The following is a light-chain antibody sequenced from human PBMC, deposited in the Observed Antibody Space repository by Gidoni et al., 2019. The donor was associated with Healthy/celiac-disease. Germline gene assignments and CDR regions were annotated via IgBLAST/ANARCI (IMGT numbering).Light chain of an antibody. Sequence: SYDLPQPPPASSFPGQTARITCSGDALPKQYAYWYQQKPGQAPVLVIYKDRERPSGIPERFSGSSSGTTGTLTISGVQAEDEADYYCQSADSSGTYGVFGGGTKLTVL. CDR2: KDR. J-gene: IGLJ2*01. CDR1: ALPKQY. CDR3: QSADSSGTYGV. V-gene: IGLV3-25*03.